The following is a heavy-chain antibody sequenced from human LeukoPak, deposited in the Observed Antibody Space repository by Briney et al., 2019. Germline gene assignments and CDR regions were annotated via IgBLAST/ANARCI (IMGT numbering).Heavy chain of an antibody. D-gene: IGHD1-26*01. V-gene: IGHV5-51*01. CDR1: GYSFTSYC. CDR3: GMSGDRVPLQDDVFDV. J-gene: IGHJ3*01. Sequence: GESLKISCKVSGYSFTSYCIGWGRQMPGKGLGWMGIIYPGDSGPTYSPSFQGQVTISVDKSISTAYLQWSSLQASDTAMYYCGMSGDRVPLQDDVFDVWGQGTMVTVST. CDR2: IYPGDSGP.